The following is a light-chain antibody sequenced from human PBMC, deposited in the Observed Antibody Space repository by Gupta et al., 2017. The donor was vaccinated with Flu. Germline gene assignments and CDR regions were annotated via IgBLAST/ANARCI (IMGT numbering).Light chain of an antibody. Sequence: EIVLTQSPGTLSLSPGERVTLFCRASQTVYNNYLAWYQQKPGQAPRLLIYGGSSRATGVPDRFSGSGSGTEFTLTISRLEPEDFAVHYCHQGCYSPLTFGGGTKVEIK. CDR3: HQGCYSPLT. CDR1: QTVYNNY. V-gene: IGKV3-20*01. CDR2: GGS. J-gene: IGKJ4*01.